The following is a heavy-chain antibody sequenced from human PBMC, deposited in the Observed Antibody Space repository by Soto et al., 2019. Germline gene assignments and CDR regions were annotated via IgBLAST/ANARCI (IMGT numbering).Heavy chain of an antibody. V-gene: IGHV4-39*01. J-gene: IGHJ4*02. Sequence: SETLSLTCTVSGGSISSSSYYWGWIRQPPGKGLEWIGSIYYSGSTYYNPSLKSRVTISVDTSKNQFSLKLSSVTAADTAVYYCARLSCTMIVGRVGYYFDYWGQGTLVTVSS. CDR2: IYYSGST. CDR3: ARLSCTMIVGRVGYYFDY. D-gene: IGHD3-22*01. CDR1: GGSISSSSYY.